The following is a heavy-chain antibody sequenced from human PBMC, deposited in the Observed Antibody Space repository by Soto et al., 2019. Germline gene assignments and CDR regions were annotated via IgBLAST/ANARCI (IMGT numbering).Heavy chain of an antibody. D-gene: IGHD5-18*01. V-gene: IGHV1-18*01. CDR2: ISGYNGQT. CDR3: ARDGRKELWVEGLNAMDV. Sequence: QIQLVQSGPEVKKPGASVKVSCKASGYTFTTYGISWVRQAPGQGLEWMGWISGYNGQTNYAQKFRGRVTITTDTSTGTAYMEMRSLRCDATATYYCARDGRKELWVEGLNAMDVWGQGTTVTVSS. CDR1: GYTFTTYG. J-gene: IGHJ6*02.